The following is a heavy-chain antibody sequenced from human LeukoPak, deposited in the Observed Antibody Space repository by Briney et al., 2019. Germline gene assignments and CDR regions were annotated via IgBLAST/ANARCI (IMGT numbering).Heavy chain of an antibody. CDR1: GYTFTVYY. CDR2: INPYSGDT. D-gene: IGHD3-9*01. J-gene: IGHJ4*02. CDR3: ASSSYDSDLHFDDS. Sequence: ASVKVSCKASGYTFTVYYMHWVRQAPGQGLEWMGWINPYSGDTNYAQKFQGRVTMTRDTSISTASMELSRLRSDDTAVYYCASSSYDSDLHFDDSWGQGTLVTVSS. V-gene: IGHV1-2*02.